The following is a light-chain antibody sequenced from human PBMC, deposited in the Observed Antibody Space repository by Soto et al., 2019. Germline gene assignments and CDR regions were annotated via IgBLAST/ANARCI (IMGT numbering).Light chain of an antibody. J-gene: IGKJ4*01. CDR3: MQALQTPLT. CDR2: LGS. CDR1: QRLLYSNGYNY. V-gene: IGKV2-28*01. Sequence: DIVMTQTPLSLPVTPGAPASISCRSSQRLLYSNGYNYLDWYLQKPGQSPQLLIYLGSNRASGVPDRFSGSGSGTDFTLKISRVEAEDVGVYYCMQALQTPLTFGGGTKVDIK.